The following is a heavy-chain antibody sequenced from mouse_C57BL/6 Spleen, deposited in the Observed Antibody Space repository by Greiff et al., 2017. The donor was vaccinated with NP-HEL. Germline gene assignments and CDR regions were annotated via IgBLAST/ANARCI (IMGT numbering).Heavy chain of an antibody. V-gene: IGHV5-17*01. J-gene: IGHJ2*01. Sequence: EVMLVESGGGLVKPGGSLKLSCAASGFTFSDYGMHWVRQAPEKGLEWVAYISSGSSTIYYADTVKGRFTISRDNAKNTLFLQMTSLRSEDTAMYYCARSTLGRDFDYWGQGTTLTVSS. D-gene: IGHD4-1*01. CDR2: ISSGSSTI. CDR1: GFTFSDYG. CDR3: ARSTLGRDFDY.